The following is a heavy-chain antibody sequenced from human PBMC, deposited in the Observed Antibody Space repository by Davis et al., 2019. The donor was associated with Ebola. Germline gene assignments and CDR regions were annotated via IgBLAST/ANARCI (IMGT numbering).Heavy chain of an antibody. CDR3: ATDRNWDFDY. Sequence: GGSLRLSCAASGFTFSSYSMNWVRQAPRKGLEWVSYISSSSSTIYYADSVKGRFIVSRDNAKNSLYLQMNSLRDEDTAVYYCATDRNWDFDYWGQGTLVTVSS. J-gene: IGHJ4*02. CDR2: ISSSSSTI. V-gene: IGHV3-48*02. D-gene: IGHD7-27*01. CDR1: GFTFSSYS.